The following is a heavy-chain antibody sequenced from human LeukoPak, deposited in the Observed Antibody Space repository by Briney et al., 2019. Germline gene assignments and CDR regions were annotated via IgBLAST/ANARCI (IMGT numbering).Heavy chain of an antibody. D-gene: IGHD4-17*01. CDR3: ARGGTTVTPQYYYYMDV. J-gene: IGHJ6*03. CDR1: GFTFSDYY. V-gene: IGHV3-11*01. CDR2: ISSSGSTI. Sequence: GGSLRLSCAASGFTFSDYYMSWIRQAPGKGLEWVSYISSSGSTIYYADSVKGRFTISRDNAKNSLFLQMNSLRAEDTAVYYCARGGTTVTPQYYYYMDVWGKGTTVTISS.